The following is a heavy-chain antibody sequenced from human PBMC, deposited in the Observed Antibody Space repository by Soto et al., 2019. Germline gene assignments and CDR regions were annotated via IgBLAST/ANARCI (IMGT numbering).Heavy chain of an antibody. CDR3: AKARAYYYDSSALGDY. CDR2: ISYDGSNK. CDR1: GFTFSSYG. Sequence: GGSPRLSCAASGFTFSSYGMHWVRQAPGKGLEWVAVISYDGSNKYYADSVKGRFTISRDNSKNTLYLQMNSLRAEDTAVYYCAKARAYYYDSSALGDYWGQGTLVTVSS. D-gene: IGHD3-22*01. J-gene: IGHJ4*02. V-gene: IGHV3-30*18.